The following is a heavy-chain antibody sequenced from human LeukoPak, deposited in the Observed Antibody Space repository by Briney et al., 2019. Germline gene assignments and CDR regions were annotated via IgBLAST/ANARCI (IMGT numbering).Heavy chain of an antibody. CDR1: AFIFSSYD. CDR3: AFNAQTFDY. CDR2: ISYDGRNK. V-gene: IGHV3-30*12. D-gene: IGHD2-8*01. J-gene: IGHJ4*02. Sequence: GGSLRLSCEASAFIFSSYDMHWVRQAPGKVLEWVAVISYDGRNKYYTDSVKGRFPISRDNAKNSLYLQMNSLRAEDTAVYYCAFNAQTFDYWGQGTLVTVSS.